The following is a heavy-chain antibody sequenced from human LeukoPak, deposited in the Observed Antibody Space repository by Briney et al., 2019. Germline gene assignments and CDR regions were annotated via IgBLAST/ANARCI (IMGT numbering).Heavy chain of an antibody. CDR3: ARGKEQESEVFDI. CDR2: FIPIFGTT. J-gene: IGHJ3*02. Sequence: SVKVSCKASGGTFVSFAISWVRQAPGQGPEWMGRFIPIFGTTNYAQKFQGRLTISTDESTTTAYMELSSLRSEDTAVYYCARGKEQESEVFDIWGQGTMVTVSA. D-gene: IGHD1/OR15-1a*01. V-gene: IGHV1-69*05. CDR1: GGTFVSFA.